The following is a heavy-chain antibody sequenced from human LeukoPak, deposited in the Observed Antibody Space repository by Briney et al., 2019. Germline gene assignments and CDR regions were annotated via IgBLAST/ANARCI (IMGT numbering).Heavy chain of an antibody. CDR1: GYTFTGYY. V-gene: IGHV1-2*02. J-gene: IGHJ4*02. CDR3: ARVVTTDDY. CDR2: INPNSGGT. D-gene: IGHD4-17*01. Sequence: ASVTVSFKASGYTFTGYYMHWVRQAPGQGLQWMGWINPNSGGTNYAQKFQGRVTITRDTSISTAYMELSRPRSDDTAVYYCARVVTTDDYWGQGTLVTVSS.